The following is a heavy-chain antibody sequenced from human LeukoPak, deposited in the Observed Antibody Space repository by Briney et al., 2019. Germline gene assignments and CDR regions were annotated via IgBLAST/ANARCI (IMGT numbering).Heavy chain of an antibody. V-gene: IGHV4-39*01. CDR2: VYYDGSA. CDR1: SDSIRSSIYY. J-gene: IGHJ4*02. CDR3: ARPLTRGGTYYV. Sequence: PSETLSLTCGVSSDSIRSSIYYWGWIRRPPGKGLEWIGSVYYDGSAYYNPSLKSRVTISVDTSKNQLSLKLSSVTAADTAVYYCARPLTRGGTYYVWGQGTLVTVSS. D-gene: IGHD1-26*01.